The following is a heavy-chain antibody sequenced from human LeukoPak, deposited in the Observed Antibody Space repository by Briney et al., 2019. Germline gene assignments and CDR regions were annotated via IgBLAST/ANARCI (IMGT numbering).Heavy chain of an antibody. CDR3: ARHCCSARSKRVFDI. V-gene: IGHV4-39*01. J-gene: IGHJ3*02. CDR2: ISYSGNT. CDR1: GGSIISSDYH. D-gene: IGHD2-15*01. Sequence: SETLSLTCTVSGGSIISSDYHWGWVRQPPGKGLEWIGTISYSGNTDYNPSLRSRVTISVDTSNNQFSLRLGSVTAADTAIYHCARHCCSARSKRVFDIWGQGTMVTVSS.